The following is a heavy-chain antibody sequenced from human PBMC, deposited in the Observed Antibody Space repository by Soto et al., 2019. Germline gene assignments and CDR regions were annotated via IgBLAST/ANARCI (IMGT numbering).Heavy chain of an antibody. Sequence: PGGSLRLSCAASGFTFSSYWMNWVRQAPGKGLEWVANIKLDGSEKYYVDSVKGRFTISRDNAKNSLYLQMNSLRAEDTAVYYCARIYDSLYYLDYWGQGTVDTVSS. J-gene: IGHJ4*02. D-gene: IGHD2-21*02. CDR1: GFTFSSYW. CDR3: ARIYDSLYYLDY. V-gene: IGHV3-7*01. CDR2: IKLDGSEK.